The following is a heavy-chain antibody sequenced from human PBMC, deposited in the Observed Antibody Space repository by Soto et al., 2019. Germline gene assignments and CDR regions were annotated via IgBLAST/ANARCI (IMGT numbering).Heavy chain of an antibody. J-gene: IGHJ6*02. Sequence: EVQLVESGGGLVQPGGSLRLSCAASGFTFSSYWMHWVRQAPGKGLVWVSRINSDGSSTSYADSVKGRFTISRDNAKNTQYLQMNSLRAEDTNVYYCARQAQPYYYFWSGYYYYGMDVWGQGTTVTVSS. CDR2: INSDGSST. D-gene: IGHD3-3*01. CDR1: GFTFSSYW. CDR3: ARQAQPYYYFWSGYYYYGMDV. V-gene: IGHV3-74*01.